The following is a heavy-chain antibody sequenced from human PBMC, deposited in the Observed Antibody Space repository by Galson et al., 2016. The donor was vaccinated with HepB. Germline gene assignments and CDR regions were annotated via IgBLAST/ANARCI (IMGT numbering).Heavy chain of an antibody. CDR2: TYYRSKWYN. J-gene: IGHJ6*02. CDR1: GDMVSSNSAT. Sequence: AIAGDMVSSNSATWNWISQSASRGLGWRGRTYYRSKWYNDYALSVKSRITINPDTSKNQFSLQLNSVTPEDTAVYYCARVRSGYSGYANPYYYGMDVWGQGTTVTVSS. V-gene: IGHV6-1*01. CDR3: ARVRSGYSGYANPYYYGMDV. D-gene: IGHD5-12*01.